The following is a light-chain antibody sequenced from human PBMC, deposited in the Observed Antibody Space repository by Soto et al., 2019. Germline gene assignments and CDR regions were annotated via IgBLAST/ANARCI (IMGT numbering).Light chain of an antibody. CDR1: SSDVGGYKY. Sequence: QSALTQPASVSGSPGQSITISCTGTSSDVGGYKYVSWYQQHPGKAPKLMIYEVTNRPSGVSNRFSGSKSGNTASLTISGLHTEDEADYYCSSYTSSSTLVFSGGTKVTVL. J-gene: IGLJ3*02. CDR2: EVT. V-gene: IGLV2-14*01. CDR3: SSYTSSSTLV.